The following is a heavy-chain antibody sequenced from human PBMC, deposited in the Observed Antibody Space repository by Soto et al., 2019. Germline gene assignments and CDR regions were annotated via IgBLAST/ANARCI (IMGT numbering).Heavy chain of an antibody. CDR1: GFTFSSYA. V-gene: IGHV3-64*01. CDR3: AREFEGFIAAAGDYYYYMDV. J-gene: IGHJ6*03. Sequence: EVQLVESGGGLVQPGGSLRLSCAASGFTFSSYAMHWVRQAPGKGLEYVSGTSSYGDSTYYANSVKGRFTISRDNSKNTLYLQMGSLRAEDMAVYYCAREFEGFIAAAGDYYYYMDVWGKGTTVTVSS. D-gene: IGHD6-13*01. CDR2: TSSYGDST.